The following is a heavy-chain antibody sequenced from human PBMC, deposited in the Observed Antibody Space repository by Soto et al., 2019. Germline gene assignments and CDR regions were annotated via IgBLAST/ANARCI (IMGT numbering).Heavy chain of an antibody. CDR3: AKEVSGSGSYYPLYYYYYGMDV. D-gene: IGHD3-10*01. V-gene: IGHV3-66*01. CDR1: GFTVSSNY. J-gene: IGHJ6*02. CDR2: IYSGGST. Sequence: GGSLRLSCAASGFTVSSNYMSWVRQAPGKGLEWVSVIYSGGSTYYADSVKGRFTISRDNSKNTLFLQMNSLRAEDTAVYYCAKEVSGSGSYYPLYYYYYGMDVWGQGTTVTVSS.